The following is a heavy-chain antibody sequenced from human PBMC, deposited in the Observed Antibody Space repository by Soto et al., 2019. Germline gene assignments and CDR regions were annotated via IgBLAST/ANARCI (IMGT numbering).Heavy chain of an antibody. Sequence: QVQLQQWGAGLLKPSETLSLTCAVYGGSFSGYYWSWIRQPPGKGLEWIGEINHSGSTNYNPSLKGRVTISVDTSKNQFSLKLSSVTAADTAVYYCARGPPLLLDVWGQGTTVTVSS. J-gene: IGHJ6*02. CDR2: INHSGST. D-gene: IGHD2-15*01. CDR1: GGSFSGYY. V-gene: IGHV4-34*01. CDR3: ARGPPLLLDV.